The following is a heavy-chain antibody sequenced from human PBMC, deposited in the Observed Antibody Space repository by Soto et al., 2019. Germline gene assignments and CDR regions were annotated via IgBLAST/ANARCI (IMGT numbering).Heavy chain of an antibody. CDR3: ARVYSGYTFDY. Sequence: SETLSLTCTVSGVSISSYYWSWIRQPPGKGLEWIGYIYYSGSTNYNPSLKSRVTISVDTSKNQFYLKLSSVTAADTAVYYCARVYSGYTFDYWGQGTLVTVSS. J-gene: IGHJ4*02. D-gene: IGHD5-12*01. V-gene: IGHV4-59*01. CDR2: IYYSGST. CDR1: GVSISSYY.